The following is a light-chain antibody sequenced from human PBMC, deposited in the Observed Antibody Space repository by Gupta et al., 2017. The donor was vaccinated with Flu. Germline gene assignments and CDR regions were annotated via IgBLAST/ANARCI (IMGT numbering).Light chain of an antibody. V-gene: IGLV3-9*01. CDR3: QVWDSSAAV. CDR2: KDS. CDR1: NIVNKN. Sequence: DLGQTASVTCGGNNIVNKNVHWYQQKPGQAPVLVIYKDSNRPSGIPERFSGSNSGNTATLTISRAQGGDEGDYYCQVWDSSAAVFGGGTKLTVL. J-gene: IGLJ3*02.